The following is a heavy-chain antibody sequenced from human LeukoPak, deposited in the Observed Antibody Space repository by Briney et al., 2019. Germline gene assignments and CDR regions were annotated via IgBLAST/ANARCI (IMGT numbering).Heavy chain of an antibody. V-gene: IGHV1-18*01. J-gene: IGHJ2*01. CDR1: RYTFTNYG. D-gene: IGHD5-24*01. CDR2: ISVYNGNT. Sequence: GAPVKLSCKASRYTFTNYGIIWVRQAPGEGLEWMGWISVYNGNTNYAQKLQGRVTMTTDTSTSTAYMELRSLRSDDTAVYYCARGWLQPYWYFDLWGRGTLVTVSS. CDR3: ARGWLQPYWYFDL.